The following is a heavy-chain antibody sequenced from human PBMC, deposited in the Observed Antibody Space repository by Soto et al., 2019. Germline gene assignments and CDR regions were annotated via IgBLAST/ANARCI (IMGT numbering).Heavy chain of an antibody. CDR2: INHSGST. CDR3: ARAVTLGNSYYMDV. J-gene: IGHJ6*03. Sequence: QVQLQQWGAGLLKPSETLSLTCAVYGGSFSGYYWSWIRQPPGKGLEWIGEINHSGSTNYNPSLKSRVTISVDTSKNQFSLKLSSVTAADTAVYYCARAVTLGNSYYMDVWGKGTTVTVSS. D-gene: IGHD3-16*02. V-gene: IGHV4-34*01. CDR1: GGSFSGYY.